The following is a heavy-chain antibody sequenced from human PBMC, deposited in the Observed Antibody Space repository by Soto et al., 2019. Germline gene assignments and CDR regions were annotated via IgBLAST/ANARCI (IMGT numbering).Heavy chain of an antibody. V-gene: IGHV1-18*01. Sequence: ASVKVSCKTSGYTFSNYGINWVRQAPGQGLEWMGWISGYNGNTNYAQTVQGRVTMTTDTSTGTVYMELRSLKPDDTAIYYCSRFIMVGGWFDPNYYHGMDVWGQGTTVTVSS. D-gene: IGHD6-19*01. CDR3: SRFIMVGGWFDPNYYHGMDV. CDR2: ISGYNGNT. CDR1: GYTFSNYG. J-gene: IGHJ6*02.